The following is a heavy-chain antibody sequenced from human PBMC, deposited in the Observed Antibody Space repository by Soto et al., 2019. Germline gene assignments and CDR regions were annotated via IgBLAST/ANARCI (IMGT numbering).Heavy chain of an antibody. D-gene: IGHD6-13*01. V-gene: IGHV1-18*01. CDR1: GYTFTSYG. J-gene: IGHJ6*02. CDR2: ISAYNGNT. CDR3: ARGEAAGTNYYYGMDV. Sequence: ASVKVSCKASGYTFTSYGISWVRQAPGQGLEWMGWISAYNGNTNYAQKLQGRVTMTTDTSTSTAYMELRSLRSDDTAVYYCARGEAAGTNYYYGMDVWGQGTTVTVSS.